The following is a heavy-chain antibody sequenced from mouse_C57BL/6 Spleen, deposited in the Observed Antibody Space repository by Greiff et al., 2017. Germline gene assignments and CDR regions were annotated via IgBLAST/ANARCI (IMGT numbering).Heavy chain of an antibody. D-gene: IGHD1-1*01. V-gene: IGHV5-16*01. CDR3: AGGGGDYYGSSYEYFDD. CDR2: INYDGSST. J-gene: IGHJ2*01. Sequence: EVKLMESEGGLVQPGSSMKLSCTASGFTFSDYYMAWVRQVPEKGLEWVANINYDGSSTYYLDSLKSRFIISRDNAKNILYLQMSSLKSEDTATYYCAGGGGDYYGSSYEYFDDWGKGTTLTVSS. CDR1: GFTFSDYY.